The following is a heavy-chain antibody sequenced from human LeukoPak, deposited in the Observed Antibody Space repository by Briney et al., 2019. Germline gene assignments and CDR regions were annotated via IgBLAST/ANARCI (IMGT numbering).Heavy chain of an antibody. CDR2: IRYDGSYK. V-gene: IGHV3-30*02. D-gene: IGHD3/OR15-3a*01. CDR1: GFTFSSYG. CDR3: ARGGLISLANTPLGAFDI. J-gene: IGHJ3*02. Sequence: PGGSLRLSCAASGFTFSSYGMHWVRQAPGKGLEWVAFIRYDGSYKYYADSVKGRFTITRDNSKYTLYLQMNSLRAEDTAVYYCARGGLISLANTPLGAFDIWGQGTMVSVSS.